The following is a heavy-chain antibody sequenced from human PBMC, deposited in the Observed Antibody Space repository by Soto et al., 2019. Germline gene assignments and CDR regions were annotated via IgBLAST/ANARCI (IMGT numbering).Heavy chain of an antibody. V-gene: IGHV3-30-3*01. Sequence: GGPLRRTCPGSGLAFSRYAMHLIHKAPGKGFAWVAVILDDVSNKYYADSVKGRFIISRDNSKNTLYLQMNSLRAEDTAVYCCARVPARSGTKYYFDYWGQGTLVTVSS. CDR3: ARVPARSGTKYYFDY. CDR2: ILDDVSNK. D-gene: IGHD3-3*01. J-gene: IGHJ4*02. CDR1: GLAFSRYA.